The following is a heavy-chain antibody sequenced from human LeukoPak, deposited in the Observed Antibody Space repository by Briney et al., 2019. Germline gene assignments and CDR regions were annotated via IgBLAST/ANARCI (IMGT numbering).Heavy chain of an antibody. J-gene: IGHJ6*03. D-gene: IGHD5-12*01. Sequence: SETLSLTCTVSGGSISSSSYYWGWIRQPPGKGLEWIGSIYYSGSTYYNPSLKSRVTISVDTSKNQFSLKLSSVTAADTAVYYCARHGRSRRLRGTYFYYYMDVWGKGTTVTISS. CDR2: IYYSGST. CDR1: GGSISSSSYY. CDR3: ARHGRSRRLRGTYFYYYMDV. V-gene: IGHV4-39*01.